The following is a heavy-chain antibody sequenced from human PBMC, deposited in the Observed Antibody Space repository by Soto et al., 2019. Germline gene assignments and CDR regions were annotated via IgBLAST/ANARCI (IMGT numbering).Heavy chain of an antibody. V-gene: IGHV3-30-3*01. Sequence: GGSLRLSCAASGFTFSSYAMHLVRQAPGKGLEWVAVISYDGSNKYYADSVKGRFTISRDNSKNTLYLQMNSLRAEDTAVYYCARDSNWNFAYNWFDPWGQGTLVTVSS. CDR2: ISYDGSNK. J-gene: IGHJ5*02. D-gene: IGHD1-1*01. CDR3: ARDSNWNFAYNWFDP. CDR1: GFTFSSYA.